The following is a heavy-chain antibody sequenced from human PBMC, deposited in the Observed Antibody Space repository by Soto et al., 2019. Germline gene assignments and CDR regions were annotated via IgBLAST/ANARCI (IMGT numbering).Heavy chain of an antibody. CDR1: GGSVSSGSYY. CDR3: ARGVYSSSWYYNYFDY. Sequence: QVQLQESGPGLVKPSETLSLTCTVSGGSVSSGSYYWSWIRQPPGKGPEWIGYIYYSGSTNYNPSLKSRVTISVDTSKNQFSLKLSSVTAADTAVYYCARGVYSSSWYYNYFDYWGQGTLVTVSS. V-gene: IGHV4-61*01. D-gene: IGHD6-13*01. CDR2: IYYSGST. J-gene: IGHJ4*02.